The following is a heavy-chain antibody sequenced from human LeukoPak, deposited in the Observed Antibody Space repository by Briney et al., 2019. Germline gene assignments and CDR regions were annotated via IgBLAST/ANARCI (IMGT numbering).Heavy chain of an antibody. J-gene: IGHJ4*02. D-gene: IGHD4-17*01. V-gene: IGHV1-69*04. Sequence: SVKVSCTASGGTFSSYAINWVRQAPGQGLEWMGRIIPILGIANYAQKFQGRVTITADKSTSTAYMELSSLRSEDTAVYYCARDRVAVTLSYFDHWGQGTLVTVSS. CDR3: ARDRVAVTLSYFDH. CDR1: GGTFSSYA. CDR2: IIPILGIA.